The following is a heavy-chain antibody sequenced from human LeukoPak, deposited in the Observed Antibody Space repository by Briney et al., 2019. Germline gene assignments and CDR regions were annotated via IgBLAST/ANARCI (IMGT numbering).Heavy chain of an antibody. CDR2: IYYSGNT. Sequence: SETLSLTCTVSGVSISSSNYYWGWLRQPPGKGLEWIGSIYYSGNTYYNASLKSQVSMSIDTYKNQFSLKLSSVTAADTAVYYCAREMEDKSFSFGELRKNYYYYRDVWGKGTTVTVSS. D-gene: IGHD3-10*01. V-gene: IGHV4-39*07. CDR3: AREMEDKSFSFGELRKNYYYYRDV. CDR1: GVSISSSNYY. J-gene: IGHJ6*03.